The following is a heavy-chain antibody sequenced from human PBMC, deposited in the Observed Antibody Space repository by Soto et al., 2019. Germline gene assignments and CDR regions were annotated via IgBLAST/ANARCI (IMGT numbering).Heavy chain of an antibody. CDR1: GYTFTSYY. J-gene: IGHJ4*02. V-gene: IGHV1-46*01. CDR3: ARVCSGGDCYPQFDY. CDR2: INPSGGST. Sequence: GASVKVSCKASGYTFTSYYMHWVRQAPGQGLEWMGVINPSGGSTSYAQKFQGRVTMTRDTSTSTVYMELSSLRSEDTAVYYCARVCSGGDCYPQFDYWGQGTLVTVS. D-gene: IGHD2-21*02.